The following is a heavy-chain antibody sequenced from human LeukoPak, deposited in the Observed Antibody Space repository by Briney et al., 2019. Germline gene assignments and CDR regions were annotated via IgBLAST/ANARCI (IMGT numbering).Heavy chain of an antibody. CDR1: GGSISSSSYY. V-gene: IGHV4-39*07. Sequence: SETLSLTCTVSGGSISSSSYYWGWIRQPPGKGLEWIGSIYYRGSTYYNPSLKSRVTRSLDTSKDQFSLKLSSVTAADTAVYYCARSRWLSDPYFDYWGQGTLVTVSS. D-gene: IGHD3-22*01. J-gene: IGHJ4*02. CDR2: IYYRGST. CDR3: ARSRWLSDPYFDY.